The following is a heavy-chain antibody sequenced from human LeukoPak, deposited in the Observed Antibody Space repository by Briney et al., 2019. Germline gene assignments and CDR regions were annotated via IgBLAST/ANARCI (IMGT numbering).Heavy chain of an antibody. CDR2: ISSSSYI. D-gene: IGHD1-26*01. J-gene: IGHJ3*02. CDR1: GFTFSSYG. Sequence: GGSLRLSCAASGFTFSSYGMHWVRQAPGKGLEWVSSISSSSYIYYADSVKGRFTISRDNAKNSLYLQMNSLRAEDTAVYYCARDEVGAYDAFDIWGQGTMVTDSS. V-gene: IGHV3-21*01. CDR3: ARDEVGAYDAFDI.